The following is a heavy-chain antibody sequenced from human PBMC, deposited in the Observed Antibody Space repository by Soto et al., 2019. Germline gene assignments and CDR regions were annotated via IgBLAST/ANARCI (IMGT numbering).Heavy chain of an antibody. J-gene: IGHJ3*01. D-gene: IGHD2-21*01. CDR2: IRGKADSYTT. V-gene: IGHV3-73*01. CDR3: TREAERAATDGDYDV. Sequence: GGSLRLSCAASGFIFADSAFHWVRQASGKGLEWVGRIRGKADSYTTSYAASVKGRFIISRDDSDNTAYLQMNNLKTEDTAVYYCTREAERAATDGDYDVWGQGTMVTVSS. CDR1: GFIFADSA.